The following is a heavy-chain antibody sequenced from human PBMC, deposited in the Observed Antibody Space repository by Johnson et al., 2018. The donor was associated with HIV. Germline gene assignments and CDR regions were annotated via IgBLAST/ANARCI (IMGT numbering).Heavy chain of an antibody. CDR1: GFTFSSYA. CDR3: AKGERDDVFDI. V-gene: IGHV3-30*04. D-gene: IGHD1-26*01. J-gene: IGHJ3*02. CDR2: ISYDGSNK. Sequence: QVYLVESGGGVVQPGRSLRLSCAASGFTFSSYAMHWVRQAPGKGLEWVAVISYDGSNKYYADSVKGRFTISRDNSKNTLYLQMNSLRAEDTAVYYCAKGERDDVFDIWGQGTMVTVSS.